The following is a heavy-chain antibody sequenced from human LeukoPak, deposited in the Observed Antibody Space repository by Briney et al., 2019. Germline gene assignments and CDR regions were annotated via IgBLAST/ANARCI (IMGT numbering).Heavy chain of an antibody. D-gene: IGHD2-2*01. CDR3: AKDPGVVPAHYFDY. Sequence: PGGSLRLSCAASGFTFSTYAMSWVRQAPGKGLEWVSAISGSGLTTYHADSVKGRFTVSRDNSKNTLSLQMNSLRAEDTAVYYCAKDPGVVPAHYFDYWGQGTLVTVSS. CDR2: ISGSGLTT. CDR1: GFTFSTYA. J-gene: IGHJ4*02. V-gene: IGHV3-23*01.